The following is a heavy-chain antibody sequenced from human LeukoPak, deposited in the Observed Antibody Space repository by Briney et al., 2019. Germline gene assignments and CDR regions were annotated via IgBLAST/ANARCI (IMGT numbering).Heavy chain of an antibody. CDR1: GGSISSYY. J-gene: IGHJ3*02. V-gene: IGHV4-59*08. D-gene: IGHD3-3*01. CDR3: ARYLESGWNSPLVDI. CDR2: IYYSGST. Sequence: PSETLSLTCTVSGGSISSYYWSWIRQPPGKGLEWIGYIYYSGSTNYNPSLKSRVTISVDTSKNQFSLKLSSVTAADTAVYYCARYLESGWNSPLVDIWGQGTMVTVSS.